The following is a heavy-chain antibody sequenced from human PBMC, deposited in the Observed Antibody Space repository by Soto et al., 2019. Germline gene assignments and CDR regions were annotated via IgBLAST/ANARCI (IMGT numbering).Heavy chain of an antibody. V-gene: IGHV4-30-4*01. D-gene: IGHD4-4*01. J-gene: IGHJ4*02. CDR1: GGSISSGDYY. CDR2: IYYSGST. CDR3: ARDRYSKGGYYFDY. Sequence: SETLSLTCTVSGGSISSGDYYWSWIRQPPGKGLEWIGYIYYSGSTYYNPSLKSRVTISVDTSKNQFSLKLSSVTAADTAVYYCARDRYSKGGYYFDYGGQGTLVTVSS.